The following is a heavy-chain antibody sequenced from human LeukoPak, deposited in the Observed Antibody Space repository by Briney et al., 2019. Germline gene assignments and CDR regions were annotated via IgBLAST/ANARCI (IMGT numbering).Heavy chain of an antibody. CDR2: INPSGGST. CDR1: GYTFTSYY. CDR3: ARDGYYDSSGYSNDAFDI. Sequence: GASVKVSCKASGYTFTSYYMHWVRQAPGQGLGWMGIINPSGGSTSYAQKFQGRVTMTRDTSTSTVYMELSSLRSEDTAVYYCARDGYYDSSGYSNDAFDIWGQGTMVTVSS. J-gene: IGHJ3*02. V-gene: IGHV1-46*01. D-gene: IGHD3-22*01.